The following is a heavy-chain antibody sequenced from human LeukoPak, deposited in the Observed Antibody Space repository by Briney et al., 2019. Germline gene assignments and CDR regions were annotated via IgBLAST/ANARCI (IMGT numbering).Heavy chain of an antibody. V-gene: IGHV3-30*18. Sequence: GGSLRLFCAASGFTFSSYGMHWVRQAPGKGLEWVAVISYDGSNKYYADSVKGRFTISRDNSKNTLYLQMNSLRAEDTAVYYCAKVEVVVVVPAAIRPDYYGMDVWGQGTTVTVSS. CDR3: AKVEVVVVVPAAIRPDYYGMDV. CDR1: GFTFSSYG. J-gene: IGHJ6*02. D-gene: IGHD2-2*01. CDR2: ISYDGSNK.